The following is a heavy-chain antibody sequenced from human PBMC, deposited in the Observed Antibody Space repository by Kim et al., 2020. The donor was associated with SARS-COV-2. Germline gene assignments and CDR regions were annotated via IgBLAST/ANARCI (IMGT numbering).Heavy chain of an antibody. CDR3: ARDGALGSGWYNY. D-gene: IGHD6-19*01. V-gene: IGHV4-4*02. J-gene: IGHJ4*02. Sequence: YNPSLQSRVTISVDKSKNQFSLKLSSVTAADTAVYYCARDGALGSGWYNYWGQGTLVTVSS.